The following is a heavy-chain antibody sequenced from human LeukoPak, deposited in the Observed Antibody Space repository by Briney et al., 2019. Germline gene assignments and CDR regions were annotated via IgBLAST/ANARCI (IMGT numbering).Heavy chain of an antibody. CDR1: GFIFSHYW. V-gene: IGHV3-74*01. J-gene: IGHJ4*02. CDR3: SSDTFGARDY. D-gene: IGHD3-10*01. Sequence: GGSLRLSCAASGFIFSHYWMHWVRQAPGKGLVWVSRINPDGSGTNYADSVKGRFTISRDNAKNTLYLQMNGLRAEDTAVYYCSSDTFGARDYWGQGTLVTVSS. CDR2: INPDGSGT.